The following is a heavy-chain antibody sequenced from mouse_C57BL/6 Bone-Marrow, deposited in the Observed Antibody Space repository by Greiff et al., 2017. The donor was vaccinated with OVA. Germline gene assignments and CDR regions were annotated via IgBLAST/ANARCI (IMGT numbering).Heavy chain of an antibody. D-gene: IGHD1-1*01. J-gene: IGHJ1*03. CDR2: INPNYGTT. CDR3: ARSSLYYGSSYVGWYFDV. V-gene: IGHV1-39*01. CDR1: GYSFTDYN. Sequence: EVQGVESGPELVKPGASVKISCKASGYSFTDYNMNWVKQSNGKSLEWIGVINPNYGTTSYNQKFKGKATLTVDQSSSTAYMQLNSLTSEDSAVYYCARSSLYYGSSYVGWYFDVWGTGTTVTVSS.